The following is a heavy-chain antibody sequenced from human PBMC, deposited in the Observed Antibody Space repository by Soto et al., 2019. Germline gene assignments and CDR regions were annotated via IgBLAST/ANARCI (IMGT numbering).Heavy chain of an antibody. CDR3: VRGTDLYKCGF. CDR2: VHYSGSI. D-gene: IGHD6-25*01. J-gene: IGHJ4*02. V-gene: IGHV4-31*03. CDR1: GVSINNGNDY. Sequence: QVQLQESGPGLVKPSGTLSLTCTVSGVSINNGNDYWTWIRQHPGKGLEWIGHVHYSGSIHYNPSLQSRVTMSVDTSKNQVSLELSSATVADTAVYYCVRGTDLYKCGFWGQETLVTVSS.